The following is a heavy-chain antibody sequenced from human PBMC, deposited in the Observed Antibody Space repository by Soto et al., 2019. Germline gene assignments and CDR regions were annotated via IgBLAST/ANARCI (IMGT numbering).Heavy chain of an antibody. CDR1: GGTFSSYA. CDR2: IIPIFGTA. D-gene: IGHD5-18*01. V-gene: IGHV1-69*13. Sequence: SVKVSCKASGGTFSSYAISWVRQAPGQGLEWMGVIIPIFGTANYAQKFQGRVTTTADEPTSKAYMELSSLRHEDTAVYYCARDWGPGYSYGYDPHDALDIWGQRTKVPLS. J-gene: IGHJ3*02. CDR3: ARDWGPGYSYGYDPHDALDI.